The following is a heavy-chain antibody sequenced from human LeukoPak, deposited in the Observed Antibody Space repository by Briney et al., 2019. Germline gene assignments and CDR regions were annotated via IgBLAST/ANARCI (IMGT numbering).Heavy chain of an antibody. CDR2: IYYSGST. CDR1: GGSISSYY. D-gene: IGHD6-13*01. V-gene: IGHV4-59*08. Sequence: PSETLSLTCTVSGGSISSYYWSWNRQPPGKGLEWIGYIYYSGSTNYNPSLKSRVTISVDTSKNQFSLKLSSVTAADTAVYYCARHDKGIAAAVFDYWGQGTLVTVSS. CDR3: ARHDKGIAAAVFDY. J-gene: IGHJ4*02.